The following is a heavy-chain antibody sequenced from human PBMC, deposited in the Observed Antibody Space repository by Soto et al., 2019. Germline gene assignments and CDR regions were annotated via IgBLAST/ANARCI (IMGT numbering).Heavy chain of an antibody. J-gene: IGHJ3*02. CDR2: TIPVFNAP. CDR1: GGTLSDHG. Sequence: QVQLEQSGAEVKKPGSSVKVSCKASGGTLSDHGVAWLRQAPGQGLEWMGGTIPVFNAPKYAPKFQGRVTIAADKSPTIADMEVGSLRSADTALYYCARGVSASGNHYAGPSACDIWGQGTMVLVSS. D-gene: IGHD3-10*01. CDR3: ARGVSASGNHYAGPSACDI. V-gene: IGHV1-69*06.